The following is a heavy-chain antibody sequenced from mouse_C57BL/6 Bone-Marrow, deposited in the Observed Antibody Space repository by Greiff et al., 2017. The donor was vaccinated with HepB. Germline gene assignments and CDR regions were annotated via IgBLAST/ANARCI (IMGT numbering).Heavy chain of an antibody. V-gene: IGHV5-4*01. J-gene: IGHJ3*01. CDR1: GFTFSSYA. CDR3: ARDDWFAY. CDR2: ISDGGSYT. Sequence: EVKLQESGGGLVKPGGSLKLSCAASGFTFSSYAMSWVRQTPEKRLEWVATISDGGSYTYYPDNVKGRFTISRDNAKNNLYLQMSHLKSEDTAMYYCARDDWFAYWGQGTLVTVSA.